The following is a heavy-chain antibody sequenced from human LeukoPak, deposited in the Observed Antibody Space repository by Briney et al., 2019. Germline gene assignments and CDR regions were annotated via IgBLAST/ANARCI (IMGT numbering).Heavy chain of an antibody. CDR2: ISYDGSIK. D-gene: IGHD6-13*01. V-gene: IGHV3-30*03. CDR1: GLTFSNYG. J-gene: IGHJ4*02. Sequence: PGGSLRLSCAASGLTFSNYGMHWVRQAPGKGLEWVAVISYDGSIKKYADSVKGRFTISRDNSKNTVYLQMSGLRAEDTAVYFCARKLGEFNSVGIFYHFDFWGQGTLVTVSS. CDR3: ARKLGEFNSVGIFYHFDF.